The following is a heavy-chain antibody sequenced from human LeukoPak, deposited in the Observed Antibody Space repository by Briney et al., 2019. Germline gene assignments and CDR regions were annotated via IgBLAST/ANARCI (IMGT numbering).Heavy chain of an antibody. D-gene: IGHD4-23*01. Sequence: SQTLSLTCTVSGGSISSGGYYWSWIRQHPGKGLEWIGYIYYSGSTYYNPSLKSRVTISVDPPKNQFSLKLTSVTAADTAVYYCAGLRSTVAWASFDYWGQGILVTVSS. V-gene: IGHV4-31*03. J-gene: IGHJ4*02. CDR2: IYYSGST. CDR1: GGSISSGGYY. CDR3: AGLRSTVAWASFDY.